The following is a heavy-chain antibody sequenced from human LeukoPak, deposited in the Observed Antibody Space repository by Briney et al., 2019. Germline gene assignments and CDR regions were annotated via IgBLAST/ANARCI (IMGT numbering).Heavy chain of an antibody. CDR2: INPNSGGT. J-gene: IGHJ6*02. D-gene: IGHD3-22*01. CDR1: GYTFTSYY. CDR3: ARDYYYYDSREGMDV. Sequence: ASVKVSCKASGYTFTSYYMHWVRQAPGQGLEWMGWINPNSGGTNYAQKFQGRVTMTRDTSISTAYMELSRLRSDDTAVYYCARDYYYYDSREGMDVWGQGTTVTVSS. V-gene: IGHV1-2*02.